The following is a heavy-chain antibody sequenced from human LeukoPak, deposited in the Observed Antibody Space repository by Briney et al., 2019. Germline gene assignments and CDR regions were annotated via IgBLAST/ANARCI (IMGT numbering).Heavy chain of an antibody. J-gene: IGHJ6*04. CDR2: IIPIFGTA. CDR3: ASGGYDLIYYYYGMDV. D-gene: IGHD5-12*01. Sequence: ASVKVSCKASGGTFSSYAISWVRQAPGRGLEWMGGIIPIFGTANYAQKFQGRVTITADESTSTAYMELSSLRSEDTAVYYCASGGYDLIYYYYGMDVWGKGTTVTVSS. CDR1: GGTFSSYA. V-gene: IGHV1-69*13.